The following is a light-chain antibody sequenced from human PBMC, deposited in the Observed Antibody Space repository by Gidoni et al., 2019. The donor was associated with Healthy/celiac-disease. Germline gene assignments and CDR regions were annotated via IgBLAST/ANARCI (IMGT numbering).Light chain of an antibody. CDR2: GAS. CDR1: QSVSSSY. Sequence: DIVLTQSPGTLSLSPGERATRSCRASQSVSSSYLAWYQQKPGQAPRLLIYGASSRATGIPDRFSGSGSVTDFTLTISRLAPEYFAVYYCQQYGSSPPLTFGGGTKVEIK. V-gene: IGKV3-20*01. J-gene: IGKJ4*01. CDR3: QQYGSSPPLT.